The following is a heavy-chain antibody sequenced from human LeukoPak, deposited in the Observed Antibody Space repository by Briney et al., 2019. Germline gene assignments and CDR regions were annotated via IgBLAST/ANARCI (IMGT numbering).Heavy chain of an antibody. J-gene: IGHJ4*02. CDR2: IYPGDSDT. V-gene: IGHV5-51*01. Sequence: GESLKISCKGSGYSFTSYWIGWVRQMPGKGLEWMGIIYPGDSDTRYSPSFQGQVTISADKSISTAYLQWSSLKTSDTAMYYCATSDASSWYPFDFWGQGTLVTVSS. D-gene: IGHD6-13*01. CDR1: GYSFTSYW. CDR3: ATSDASSWYPFDF.